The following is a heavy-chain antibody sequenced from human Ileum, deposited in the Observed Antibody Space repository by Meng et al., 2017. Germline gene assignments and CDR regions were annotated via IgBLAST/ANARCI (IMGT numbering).Heavy chain of an antibody. V-gene: IGHV4-34*01. Sequence: VQPQQGGAGLLKPWETLSLTYACYGGSFRGYYWSWIRQPPGKGLEWIGEINHSGSTNYNPSLKSRVTISVDTSKNQFSLKLSSVTAADTAVYYCARGGHDSSGYYSFDYWGQGTLVTVSS. CDR3: ARGGHDSSGYYSFDY. D-gene: IGHD3-22*01. J-gene: IGHJ4*02. CDR2: INHSGST. CDR1: GGSFRGYY.